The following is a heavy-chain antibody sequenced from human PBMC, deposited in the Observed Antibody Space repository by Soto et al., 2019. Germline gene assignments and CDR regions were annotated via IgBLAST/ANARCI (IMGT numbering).Heavy chain of an antibody. J-gene: IGHJ6*02. V-gene: IGHV1-69*13. Sequence: SVKVSCKGSGGTLNRRGVSWVRHAPGQGLEWMGGSIPIFTTSNYAQKFQGRVTITADEFTGTAYMELSSLRSEDTAMYFCARGSLVPGAPGLYYYAMDVWGQGTTVTVSS. CDR3: ARGSLVPGAPGLYYYAMDV. CDR2: SIPIFTTS. CDR1: GGTLNRRG. D-gene: IGHD2-2*01.